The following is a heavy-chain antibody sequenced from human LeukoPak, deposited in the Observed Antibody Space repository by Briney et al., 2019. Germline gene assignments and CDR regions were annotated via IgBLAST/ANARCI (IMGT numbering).Heavy chain of an antibody. CDR2: INHSGST. CDR3: ARGRGRVFDY. J-gene: IGHJ4*02. D-gene: IGHD3-10*01. CDR1: GGSFSGYY. V-gene: IGHV4-34*01. Sequence: PSETLSLTCAVYGGSFSGYYWSWIRQPPGKGLEWIGEINHSGSTNYNPSLKSRVTISVDTSKNQFSLKLSSVTAADTAVYHCARGRGRVFDYWGQGTLVTVSS.